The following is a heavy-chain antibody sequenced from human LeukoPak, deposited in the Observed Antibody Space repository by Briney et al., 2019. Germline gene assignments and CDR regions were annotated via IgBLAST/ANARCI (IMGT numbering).Heavy chain of an antibody. CDR1: GGSLSSYY. J-gene: IGHJ4*02. CDR3: ARTGGGYSYGNFDY. Sequence: SETLSLTCTDSGGSLSSYYWSCIRQPPGKGLEWLGYIYYSGSTNYNPSLKSRVTISVDTSKNQFSLKLSSVTAADTAVYYCARTGGGYSYGNFDYWGQGTLVTVSS. V-gene: IGHV4-59*01. CDR2: IYYSGST. D-gene: IGHD5-18*01.